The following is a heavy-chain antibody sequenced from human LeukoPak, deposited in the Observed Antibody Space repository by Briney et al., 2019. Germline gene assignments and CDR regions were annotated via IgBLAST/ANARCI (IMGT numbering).Heavy chain of an antibody. V-gene: IGHV4-34*01. CDR2: INHSGTT. J-gene: IGHJ4*02. CDR3: ARDFDTSGYYFHY. D-gene: IGHD3-22*01. CDR1: GGSFSDYY. Sequence: PSETLSLTCAVYGGSFSDYYWSWIRQPPGKRLEWIGEINHSGTTDYSPSLKSRLTISLDTSKNQFSLKLTSVTAADTAVYYCARDFDTSGYYFHYWGQGTLVTVSS.